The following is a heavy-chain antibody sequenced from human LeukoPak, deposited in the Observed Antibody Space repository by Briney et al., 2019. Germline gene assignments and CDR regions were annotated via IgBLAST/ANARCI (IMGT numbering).Heavy chain of an antibody. Sequence: GGSLRLSCAASGFTFGSFWMNWVRQAPGKGLEWVANIKQDGSEKCYLDSVKGRFTISRDNVKNSLYLQMNSLRAEDTAVYYCARPYSSGKNVGYFHHWGQGTLVTVSS. CDR2: IKQDGSEK. V-gene: IGHV3-7*01. J-gene: IGHJ1*01. D-gene: IGHD6-19*01. CDR1: GFTFGSFW. CDR3: ARPYSSGKNVGYFHH.